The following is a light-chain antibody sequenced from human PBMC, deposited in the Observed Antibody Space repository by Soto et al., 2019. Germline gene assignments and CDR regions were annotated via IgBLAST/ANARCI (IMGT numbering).Light chain of an antibody. CDR3: QHYDNWPPWT. CDR2: AAS. CDR1: QSVSSH. Sequence: EIVMTQSPATLSVSPGERATLSCRASQSVSSHVAWYQQKPGQAPRLVIYAASTRATGIPARFSGSGSGTEFTLTISSLQSEDFAVYYCQHYDNWPPWTFGQGTKVELQ. V-gene: IGKV3-15*01. J-gene: IGKJ1*01.